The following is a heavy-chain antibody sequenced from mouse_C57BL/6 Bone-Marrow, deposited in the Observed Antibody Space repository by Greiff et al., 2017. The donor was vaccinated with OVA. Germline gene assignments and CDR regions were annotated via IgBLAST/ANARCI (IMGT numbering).Heavy chain of an antibody. J-gene: IGHJ2*01. D-gene: IGHD1-1*01. Sequence: EVQLQQSGPELVKPGASVKIPCKASGYTFTDYNMDWVKQSHGKSLEWIGDINPNNGGTIYNQKFKGKATLTVDKSSSTAYMELRSLTSEDTAVYYCARAYGSSYGFDYWGQGTTLTVAS. V-gene: IGHV1-18*01. CDR3: ARAYGSSYGFDY. CDR2: INPNNGGT. CDR1: GYTFTDYN.